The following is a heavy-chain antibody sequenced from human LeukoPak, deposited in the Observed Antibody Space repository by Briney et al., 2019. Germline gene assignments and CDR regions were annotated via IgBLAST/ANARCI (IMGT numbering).Heavy chain of an antibody. CDR1: GGTFSSYA. V-gene: IGHV1-69*01. Sequence: SVKVSCKASGGTFSSYAISWVRQAPGQGLEWMEGIIPIFGTANYAQKFQGRVTITADESTSTAYMELSSLRSEDTAVYYCARGPPGIVGANSLFDYWGQGTLVTVSS. D-gene: IGHD1-26*01. J-gene: IGHJ4*02. CDR3: ARGPPGIVGANSLFDY. CDR2: IIPIFGTA.